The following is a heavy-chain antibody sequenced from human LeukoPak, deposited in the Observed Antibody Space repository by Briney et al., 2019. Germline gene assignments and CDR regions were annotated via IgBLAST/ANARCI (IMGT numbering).Heavy chain of an antibody. CDR3: AREGEYSSSSVDY. J-gene: IGHJ4*02. Sequence: PGRSLRLSCAASGFTFSSYGMNWVRQAPGKGLEWVSYISSSGSTIYYADSVKGRFTISRDNAKNSLYLQMNSLRAEDTAVYYCAREGEYSSSSVDYWGQGTLVTVSS. V-gene: IGHV3-48*04. CDR1: GFTFSSYG. CDR2: ISSSGSTI. D-gene: IGHD6-6*01.